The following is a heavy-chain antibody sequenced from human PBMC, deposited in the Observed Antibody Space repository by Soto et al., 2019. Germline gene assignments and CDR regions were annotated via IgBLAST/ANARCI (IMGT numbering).Heavy chain of an antibody. J-gene: IGHJ4*02. CDR3: AKPTGGSYPESRVFDS. CDR2: ISTSGGNT. CDR1: GFTFSSSA. D-gene: IGHD1-26*01. Sequence: TGGSLSLSCAASGFTFSSSAMSWVRQAPEKGLEWVSAISTSGGNTLYADSVKGRFTISRDNSKNTLFLQMSSLRAEDTAIYYCAKPTGGSYPESRVFDSWGQGTRVTVSS. V-gene: IGHV3-23*01.